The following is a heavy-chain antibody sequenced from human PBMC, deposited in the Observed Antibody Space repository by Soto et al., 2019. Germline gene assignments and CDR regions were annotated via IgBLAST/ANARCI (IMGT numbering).Heavy chain of an antibody. CDR2: MSSDGAQV. CDR3: ASEDYYVSGYYGLGAFDI. V-gene: IGHV3-30*04. CDR1: GFTFSGFA. Sequence: QVQLVESGGGVVQPGRSLRLSCAASGFTFSGFAMHWVRQAPGQGLEWVAVMSSDGAQVYYANSMKGRFTISRDNSKIALHMHMDRVRWEDTAFHFCASEDYYVSGYYGLGAFDIGVRGTMVAVSS. J-gene: IGHJ3*02. D-gene: IGHD3-22*01.